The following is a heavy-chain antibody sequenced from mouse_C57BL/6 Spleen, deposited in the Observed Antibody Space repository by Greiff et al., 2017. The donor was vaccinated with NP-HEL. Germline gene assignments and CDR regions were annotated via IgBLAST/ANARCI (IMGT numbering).Heavy chain of an antibody. D-gene: IGHD1-1*01. J-gene: IGHJ3*01. CDR2: INPNNGGT. V-gene: IGHV1-18*01. Sequence: VQLKESGPELVKPGASVKIPCKASGYTFTDYNMDWVKQSHGKSLEWIGDINPNNGGTIYNQKFKGKATLTVDKSSSTAYMELRSLTSEDTAVYYCASGDYYGSRGSWFAYWGQGTLVTVSA. CDR1: GYTFTDYN. CDR3: ASGDYYGSRGSWFAY.